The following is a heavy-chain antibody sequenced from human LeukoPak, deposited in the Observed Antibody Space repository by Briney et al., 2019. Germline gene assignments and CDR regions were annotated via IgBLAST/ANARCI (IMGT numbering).Heavy chain of an antibody. Sequence: GESLKISCKASGYSFTSYWIGWVRQMPGKGLEWMGIIYPGDSATRYSPSFQGQVTFSADKSINTAYLQWSTLKASDTAMFYCARPRGPHEMTTITYWGQGTLVTVSS. V-gene: IGHV5-51*01. CDR3: ARPRGPHEMTTITY. D-gene: IGHD5-24*01. J-gene: IGHJ4*02. CDR1: GYSFTSYW. CDR2: IYPGDSAT.